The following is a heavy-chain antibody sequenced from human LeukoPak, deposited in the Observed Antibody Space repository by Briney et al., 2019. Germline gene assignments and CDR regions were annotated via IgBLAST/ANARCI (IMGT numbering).Heavy chain of an antibody. J-gene: IGHJ4*02. CDR3: VRDSTSGVDF. Sequence: GGSLRLSCAASGFIFSKYWMLWFRQAPGKGPVFVSRIASDGGGTTYADSVIGRFTISRDNAKNTLYLQMDSLRVEDTAVCYCVRDSTSGVDFWGQGSLVTVSS. CDR2: IASDGGGT. CDR1: GFIFSKYW. V-gene: IGHV3-74*03. D-gene: IGHD3-10*01.